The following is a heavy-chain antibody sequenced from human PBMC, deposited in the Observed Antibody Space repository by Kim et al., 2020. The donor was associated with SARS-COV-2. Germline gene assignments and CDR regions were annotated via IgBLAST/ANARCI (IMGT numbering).Heavy chain of an antibody. CDR3: ARYADYGDYNKGDH. V-gene: IGHV1-18*04. CDR2: ISPSSGDT. J-gene: IGHJ4*02. CDR1: GYPFNLYD. Sequence: ASVKVSCKTSGYPFNLYDIFWVRQAPGQGLEWVGRISPSSGDTSYAESLRDRVTLTTDTSASTVYMELRSLRRDDSAMYYCARYADYGDYNKGDHWGQGTLVTVSS. D-gene: IGHD4-17*01.